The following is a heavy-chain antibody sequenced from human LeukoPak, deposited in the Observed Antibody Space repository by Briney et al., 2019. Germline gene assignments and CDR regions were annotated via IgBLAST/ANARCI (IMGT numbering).Heavy chain of an antibody. CDR2: IYYSGST. CDR1: GGSISSYY. D-gene: IGHD5-12*01. Sequence: SETLSLTCTVSGGSISSYYWSWIRQPPGKGLEWIGYIYYSGSTNYNPSLKSRVTISVDTSKNQFSLKLSSATAADTAVYYCARDQFGGYDNHWFDPWGQGTLVTVSS. J-gene: IGHJ5*02. V-gene: IGHV4-59*01. CDR3: ARDQFGGYDNHWFDP.